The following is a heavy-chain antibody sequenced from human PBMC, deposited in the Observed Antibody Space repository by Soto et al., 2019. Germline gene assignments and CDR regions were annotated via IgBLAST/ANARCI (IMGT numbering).Heavy chain of an antibody. Sequence: PGGSLRLSCEASGFTFSSYTMNWGRRAPGKGLAWVATIGGSGDGTYYGDSGKGRFTISRDNSKNTVYLQMHSLRAEDTAIYYCPRAREATLLRVPSSYRRQGTLVAVAS. CDR3: PRAREATLLRVPSSY. J-gene: IGHJ4*02. CDR1: GFTFSSYT. D-gene: IGHD3-10*01. CDR2: IGGSGDGT. V-gene: IGHV3-23*01.